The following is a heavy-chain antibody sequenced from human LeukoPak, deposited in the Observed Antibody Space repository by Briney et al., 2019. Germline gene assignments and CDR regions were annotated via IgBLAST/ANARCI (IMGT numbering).Heavy chain of an antibody. V-gene: IGHV3-11*01. D-gene: IGHD3-22*01. CDR3: ARTRYDGSATFAFDI. Sequence: GGSLRLSCAASGFTFSDYYMSWIRQAPGKGLECVSYISNGGSTIYYADSVKGRFTISRDNAKNSLYLQVNSLRAEDTAVFYCARTRYDGSATFAFDIWGRGTMVTVSS. J-gene: IGHJ3*02. CDR2: ISNGGSTI. CDR1: GFTFSDYY.